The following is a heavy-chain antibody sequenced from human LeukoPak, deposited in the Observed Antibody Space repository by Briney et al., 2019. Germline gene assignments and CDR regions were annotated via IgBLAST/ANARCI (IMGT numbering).Heavy chain of an antibody. D-gene: IGHD6-19*01. Sequence: RAGGSLRLSCAASGFTFSSYSMNWVRQAPGKGLEWVSSISSSSSYIYYADTVKGRFTISRDNAKNSLYLQMNSLRAEDTAVYYCARAVAGTSDYWGQGTLVTVSS. CDR2: ISSSSSYI. V-gene: IGHV3-21*01. J-gene: IGHJ4*02. CDR3: ARAVAGTSDY. CDR1: GFTFSSYS.